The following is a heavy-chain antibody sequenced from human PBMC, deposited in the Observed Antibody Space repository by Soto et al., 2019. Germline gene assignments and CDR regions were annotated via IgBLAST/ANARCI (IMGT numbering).Heavy chain of an antibody. Sequence: PSETLSLTCTVSGGSISSYYWSWIRQPPGKGLEWIGFGHHSGSTNYNSSLKSRVTISVDTSKNQFSLMLSSVIAADTAVYYCARARGVRDGDYVFDHWGQGTLVTVSS. D-gene: IGHD4-17*01. CDR1: GGSISSYY. V-gene: IGHV4-59*12. CDR2: GHHSGST. J-gene: IGHJ4*02. CDR3: ARARGVRDGDYVFDH.